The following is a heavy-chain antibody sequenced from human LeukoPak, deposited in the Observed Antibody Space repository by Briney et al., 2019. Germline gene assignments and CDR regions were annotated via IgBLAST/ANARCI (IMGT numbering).Heavy chain of an antibody. CDR2: ISGSGGST. J-gene: IGHJ4*02. V-gene: IGHV3-23*01. CDR3: ARENWYIDY. Sequence: GGSLRLSCAASGFTFSSYAMSWVRQAPGKGLEWVSAISGSGGSTYYADSVNGRFTIPRDNAKDSLFLQMNSLKAEDTAVYYCARENWYIDYWGQGNLVTVSS. CDR1: GFTFSSYA.